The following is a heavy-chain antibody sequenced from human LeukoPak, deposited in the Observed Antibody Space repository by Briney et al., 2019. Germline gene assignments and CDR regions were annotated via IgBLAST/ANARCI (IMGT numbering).Heavy chain of an antibody. V-gene: IGHV3-48*03. CDR3: ARDYVGYSSGWLDY. CDR1: GFTFSSYE. J-gene: IGHJ4*02. CDR2: ISSSGSTI. D-gene: IGHD6-19*01. Sequence: PGGSLRLSCAASGFTFSSYEMNWVRQAPGKGLEWVSYISSSGSTIYYADSVKGRFTISRDNAKNSLYLQMNSLRAEDTAVYYCARDYVGYSSGWLDYWGQGTLVTVSS.